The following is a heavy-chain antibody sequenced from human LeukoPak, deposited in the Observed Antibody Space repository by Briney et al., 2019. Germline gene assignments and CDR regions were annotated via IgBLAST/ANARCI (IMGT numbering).Heavy chain of an antibody. CDR2: LSSSSNII. V-gene: IGHV3-48*01. CDR3: ARGAYSYGFDPYYFDY. J-gene: IGHJ4*02. CDR1: GFTFSSYS. D-gene: IGHD5-18*01. Sequence: GRSLRLSCAASGFTFSSYSMNWVRQAPGKGLEWVSYLSSSSNIIYHADSVKGRLTISRDNAKNSLYLHMKSLRAEDTAVYYCARGAYSYGFDPYYFDYWGQGTLVTVSS.